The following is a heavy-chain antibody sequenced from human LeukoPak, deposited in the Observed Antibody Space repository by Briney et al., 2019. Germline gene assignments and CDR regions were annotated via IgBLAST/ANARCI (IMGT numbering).Heavy chain of an antibody. D-gene: IGHD3-10*01. Sequence: PGGSLRLSCAASKFTFSSYAVSWVRQAPGKGLEWVSAISGSGGSTYYADSVKGRFTISRDNSKNTLYLQMNSLRAEDTAVYYCAKEFYYCSRSDYPTFDYWGQGTLFTVSS. CDR3: AKEFYYCSRSDYPTFDY. CDR1: KFTFSSYA. CDR2: ISGSGGST. J-gene: IGHJ4*02. V-gene: IGHV3-23*01.